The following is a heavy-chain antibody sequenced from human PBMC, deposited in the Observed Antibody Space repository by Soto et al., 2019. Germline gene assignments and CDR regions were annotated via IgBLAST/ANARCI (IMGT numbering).Heavy chain of an antibody. Sequence: GSLRLSCAASGFTFSSYEMNWVRQAPGKGLEWVSYISSSGSTIYYADSVKGRFTISRDNAKNSLYLQMNSLRAEDTAVYYCARAINWIPSPAFDIWGQGTMVTVSS. J-gene: IGHJ3*02. D-gene: IGHD1-1*01. CDR1: GFTFSSYE. CDR3: ARAINWIPSPAFDI. V-gene: IGHV3-48*03. CDR2: ISSSGSTI.